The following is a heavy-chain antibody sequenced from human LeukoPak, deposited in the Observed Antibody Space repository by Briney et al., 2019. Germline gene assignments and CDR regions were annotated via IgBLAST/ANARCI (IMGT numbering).Heavy chain of an antibody. CDR3: ARRRYYDGSGYLE. CDR2: IYFSGRT. D-gene: IGHD3-22*01. Sequence: PSETLSLTCSVSGDSVSRSDSYWDWIRQPPGKGLEWIGTIYFSGRTYYSPSLKSRVTMSVDPSNNQFSLNLRSVAAADTAVYYCARRRYYDGSGYLEWGQGTLLSVSS. J-gene: IGHJ1*01. CDR1: GDSVSRSDSY. V-gene: IGHV4-39*01.